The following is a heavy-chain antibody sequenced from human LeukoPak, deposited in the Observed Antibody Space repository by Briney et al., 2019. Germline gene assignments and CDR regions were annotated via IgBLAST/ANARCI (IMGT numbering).Heavy chain of an antibody. D-gene: IGHD3-3*01. V-gene: IGHV4-39*07. CDR3: ARARTIFGVVIIPDYFDY. CDR2: IYYSGST. CDR1: GGSISSSSYS. J-gene: IGHJ4*02. Sequence: PSETLSLTCTVSGGSISSSSYSWGWIRQPPGKGLEWIGSIYYSGSTYYNPSLKSRVTISVDTSKNQFSLKLSSVTAADTAVYYCARARTIFGVVIIPDYFDYWGQGTLVTVSS.